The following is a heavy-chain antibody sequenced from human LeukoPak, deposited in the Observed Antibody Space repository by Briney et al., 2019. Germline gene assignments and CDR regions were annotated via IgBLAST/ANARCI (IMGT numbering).Heavy chain of an antibody. Sequence: EGSLRLSCAASGFTFSSYAMSWVRQAPGKGLEWVSAISGSGGSTYYADSVKGRFTISRDNSKNTLYLQMNSLRAEDTAVYYCASSSSRYGYYYYYGMDVWGQGTTVTVSS. D-gene: IGHD6-13*01. J-gene: IGHJ6*02. CDR2: ISGSGGST. V-gene: IGHV3-23*01. CDR1: GFTFSSYA. CDR3: ASSSSRYGYYYYYGMDV.